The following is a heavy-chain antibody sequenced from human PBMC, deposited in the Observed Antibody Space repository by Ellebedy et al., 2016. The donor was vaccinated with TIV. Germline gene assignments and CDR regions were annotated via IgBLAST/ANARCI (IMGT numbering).Heavy chain of an antibody. V-gene: IGHV1-2*02. Sequence: ASVKVSCXASGYTFTGYYMHWVRQAPGQGLEWMGWINPNSGGTNYAQKFQGRVTMTRDTSISTAYMELSRLRSDDTAVYYCARGFRSGQGSLWYWGQGTLVTVSS. J-gene: IGHJ4*02. CDR2: INPNSGGT. CDR1: GYTFTGYY. D-gene: IGHD3-3*01. CDR3: ARGFRSGQGSLWY.